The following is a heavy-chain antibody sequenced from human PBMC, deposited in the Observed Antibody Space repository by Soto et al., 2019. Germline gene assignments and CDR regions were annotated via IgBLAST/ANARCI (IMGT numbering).Heavy chain of an antibody. Sequence: PSETLSLTCTVSGGSISSGDYYWSWIRQPPGKGLEWIGYIYYSGSTYYNPSLKSRVTISVDTSNNQFSLKLSSVTAADTAVYYCAREGVLVPAAMMWMDYWGQGTLVTVSS. D-gene: IGHD2-2*01. V-gene: IGHV4-30-4*01. J-gene: IGHJ4*02. CDR1: GGSISSGDYY. CDR2: IYYSGST. CDR3: AREGVLVPAAMMWMDY.